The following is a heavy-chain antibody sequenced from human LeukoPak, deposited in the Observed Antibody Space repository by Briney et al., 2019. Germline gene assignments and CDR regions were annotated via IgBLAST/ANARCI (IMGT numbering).Heavy chain of an antibody. V-gene: IGHV4-59*01. CDR1: GGSISSYY. CDR2: IYYSGST. Sequence: SETLSLTCTVSGGSISSYYWSWIRQPPGKGLEWIGYIYYSGSTNYNPSLKSRVTISVDTSKSQFSLKLSSVTAADTAVYYCARDPTGTLFFDYWGQGTLVTVSS. J-gene: IGHJ4*02. CDR3: ARDPTGTLFFDY. D-gene: IGHD6-13*01.